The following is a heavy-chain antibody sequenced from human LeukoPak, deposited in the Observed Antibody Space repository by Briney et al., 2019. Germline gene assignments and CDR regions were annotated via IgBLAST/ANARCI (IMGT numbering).Heavy chain of an antibody. D-gene: IGHD2-2*02. CDR1: GFTFSSYA. CDR2: ISYDGSNK. Sequence: GGSLRLSCAASGFTFSSYAMYWVRQAPGKGLEWVAVISYDGSNKYYADSVKGRFTISRDNSKNTLYLQMNSLRAEDTAVYYCANEPYTKLGGQGTLVTVSS. CDR3: ANEPYTKL. J-gene: IGHJ4*02. V-gene: IGHV3-30-3*02.